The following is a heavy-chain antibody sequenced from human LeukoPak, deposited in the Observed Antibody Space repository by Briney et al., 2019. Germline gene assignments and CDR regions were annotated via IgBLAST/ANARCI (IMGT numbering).Heavy chain of an antibody. D-gene: IGHD5-18*01. CDR2: INPNSGGT. J-gene: IGHJ6*03. Sequence: ASVKVSCKASGGTFSSYAISWVRQAPGQGLEWMGWINPNSGGTNYAQKFQGRVTMTRDTSTSTAYMELRSLRSDDTAVYYCARDRVADTAMDYYYYYMDVWGKGTTVTVSS. CDR3: ARDRVADTAMDYYYYYMDV. V-gene: IGHV1-2*02. CDR1: GGTFSSYA.